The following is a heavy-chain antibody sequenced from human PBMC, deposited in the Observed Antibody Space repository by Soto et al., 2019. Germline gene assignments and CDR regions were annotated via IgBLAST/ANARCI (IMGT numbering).Heavy chain of an antibody. Sequence: EVQLVESGGGLVKPGGSLRLSCAASGFTFSSYSMNWVRQAPGKGLEWVSSISSSSSYIYYADSVKGRFTISRDNAKNSLYLQMNSLRAEDTAVYYCARDEGPYDFWSGYSGDYYYMDVWGKGTTVTVSS. CDR3: ARDEGPYDFWSGYSGDYYYMDV. D-gene: IGHD3-3*01. V-gene: IGHV3-21*01. CDR2: ISSSSSYI. CDR1: GFTFSSYS. J-gene: IGHJ6*03.